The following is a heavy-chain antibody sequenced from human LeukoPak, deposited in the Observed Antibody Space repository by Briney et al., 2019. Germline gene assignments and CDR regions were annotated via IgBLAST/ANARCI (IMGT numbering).Heavy chain of an antibody. CDR2: IRYDGSNK. Sequence: GGSLRLSCAASGFTFSSYGMHWVRQAPGKGLEWVAFIRYDGSNKYYADSVKGRFTISRDNSKNTLYLQMNSLRAEDTAVYYCAKDAHDIVAVPAAMGWFDPWGQGTLVTVSS. D-gene: IGHD2-2*01. V-gene: IGHV3-30*02. CDR1: GFTFSSYG. J-gene: IGHJ5*02. CDR3: AKDAHDIVAVPAAMGWFDP.